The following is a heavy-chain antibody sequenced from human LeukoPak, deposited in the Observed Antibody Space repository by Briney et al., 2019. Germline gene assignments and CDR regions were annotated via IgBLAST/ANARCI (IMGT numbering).Heavy chain of an antibody. CDR3: ARDLVCTMNCKDS. CDR1: GGTFSSYG. J-gene: IGHJ4*02. CDR2: IIPIFGTA. D-gene: IGHD2-2*01. V-gene: IGHV1-69*13. Sequence: SVKVSCKASGGTFSSYGISWVRQAPGQGLEWMGGIIPIFGTANYAQKFQGRVTITADESTSTAYMELSSLRSEDTAVYFCARDLVCTMNCKDSWGQGTLVTVS.